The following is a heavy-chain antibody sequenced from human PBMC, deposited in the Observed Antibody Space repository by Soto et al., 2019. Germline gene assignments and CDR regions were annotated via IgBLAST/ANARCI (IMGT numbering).Heavy chain of an antibody. V-gene: IGHV4-34*01. CDR3: ARTYYDYIWGSYRFAGPFDY. CDR2: INHSGST. CDR1: GGSFSGYY. D-gene: IGHD3-16*02. J-gene: IGHJ4*02. Sequence: SETLSLTCAVYGGSFSGYYWSWIRQPPGKGLEWIGEINHSGSTNYNPSLKSRVTISVDTSKNQFSLKLSSATAADTAVYYCARTYYDYIWGSYRFAGPFDYWGQGTLVTVS.